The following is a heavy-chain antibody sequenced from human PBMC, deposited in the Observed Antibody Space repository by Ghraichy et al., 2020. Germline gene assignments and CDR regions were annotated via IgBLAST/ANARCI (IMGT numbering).Heavy chain of an antibody. CDR2: IKQDGSER. J-gene: IGHJ4*02. Sequence: GESLNISCAASGFTFRIFWMSWVRQAPGRGLEWVANIKQDGSERYYLDSVKGRFTISRDNAKNSLYLQMDSPRAEDTAVYYCARAEAVADFWGQGTLVTVSS. V-gene: IGHV3-7*01. CDR1: GFTFRIFW. CDR3: ARAEAVADF. D-gene: IGHD6-19*01.